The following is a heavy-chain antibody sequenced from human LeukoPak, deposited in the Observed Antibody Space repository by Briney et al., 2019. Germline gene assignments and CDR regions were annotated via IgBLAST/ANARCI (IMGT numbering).Heavy chain of an antibody. CDR1: GFTFSSYW. Sequence: PGGSLRLSCAASGFTFSSYWMSWVRQAPGKGLEWVANIKQEGREKYYVDSVKGRFTISRDNAKNSLYLQMNSLRAEDTAVHYCARDPGLAVAGIDYWGQGTLVTVSS. CDR3: ARDPGLAVAGIDY. D-gene: IGHD6-19*01. V-gene: IGHV3-7*01. CDR2: IKQEGREK. J-gene: IGHJ4*02.